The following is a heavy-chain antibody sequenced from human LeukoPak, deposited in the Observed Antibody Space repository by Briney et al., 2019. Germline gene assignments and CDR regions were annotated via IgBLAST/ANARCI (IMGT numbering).Heavy chain of an antibody. CDR1: GGSISSSSYY. CDR2: NYYSGST. D-gene: IGHD4-17*01. V-gene: IGHV4-39*01. Sequence: SETLSLTCTVSGGSISSSSYYWGWIRQPPGKGLEWIGSNYYSGSTYYNPSLKSRVTISVDTSKNQLSLKLSSVTAADTAVYYCARHVSMFPTVTYEDWFDPWGQGTLVTVSS. CDR3: ARHVSMFPTVTYEDWFDP. J-gene: IGHJ5*02.